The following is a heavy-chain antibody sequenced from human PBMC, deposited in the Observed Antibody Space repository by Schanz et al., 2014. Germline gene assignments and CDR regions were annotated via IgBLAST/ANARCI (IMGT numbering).Heavy chain of an antibody. D-gene: IGHD1-26*01. J-gene: IGHJ4*02. CDR1: GYTFTDYH. CDR2: IHPSGGST. Sequence: QVQLVQSGAEVKKPGASVKVYCKASGYTFTDYHIHWVRQAPGQGPEWMGIIHPSGGSTNYAQQFLGRLTMTRDTSTNTVYMNLSSLTSADTAVYYCARGFLASGGKTFDCWGQGTLVTVSS. V-gene: IGHV1-46*01. CDR3: ARGFLASGGKTFDC.